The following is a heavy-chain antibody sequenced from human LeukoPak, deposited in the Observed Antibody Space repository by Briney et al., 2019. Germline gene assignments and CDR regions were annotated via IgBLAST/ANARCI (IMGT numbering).Heavy chain of an antibody. CDR2: ICYSGST. J-gene: IGHJ4*02. D-gene: IGHD6-13*01. CDR1: GSSISSSSYY. V-gene: IGHV4-39*07. Sequence: SETLSLTCTVSGSSISSSSYYWGWIRQPPGKGLEWIGSICYSGSTYYNPSLKSRVTISVDTSKNQFSLKLSSVTAADTAVYYCATVRSSWYGYWGQGTLVTVSP. CDR3: ATVRSSWYGY.